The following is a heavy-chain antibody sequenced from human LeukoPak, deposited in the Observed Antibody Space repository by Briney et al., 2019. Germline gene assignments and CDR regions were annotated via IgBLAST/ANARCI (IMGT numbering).Heavy chain of an antibody. CDR2: ISAYNGNT. CDR1: GYTFTAYY. D-gene: IGHD2-2*01. CDR3: ARVPAVLSLTFDY. Sequence: GASVKVSCKASGYTFTAYYMHWVRQAPGQGLEWMGWISAYNGNTNYAQKLQGRVTMTTDTSTSTAYMELRSLRSDDTAVYYCARVPAVLSLTFDYWGQGTLVTVSS. V-gene: IGHV1-18*04. J-gene: IGHJ4*02.